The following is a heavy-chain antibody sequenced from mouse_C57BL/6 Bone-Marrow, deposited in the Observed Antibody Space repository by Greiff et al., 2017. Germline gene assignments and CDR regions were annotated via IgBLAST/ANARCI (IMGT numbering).Heavy chain of an antibody. CDR1: EYEFPSHD. D-gene: IGHD3-2*02. CDR2: INSDGGST. J-gene: IGHJ2*01. CDR3: AGQLRLRAYFDY. Sequence: EVKLMESGGGLVQPGESLKLSCESNEYEFPSHDMSWVRKTPEKRLELVAAINSDGGSTYYPDTMERRFIISRDNTKKTLYLQMNSLRSEDTALYYCAGQLRLRAYFDYWGQGTTLTVSS. V-gene: IGHV5-2*01.